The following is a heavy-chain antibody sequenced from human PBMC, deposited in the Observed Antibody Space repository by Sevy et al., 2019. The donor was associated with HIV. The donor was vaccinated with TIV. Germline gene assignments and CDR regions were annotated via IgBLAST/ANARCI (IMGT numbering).Heavy chain of an antibody. J-gene: IGHJ4*02. D-gene: IGHD4-17*01. CDR3: AKSPDDYGHYTFDY. CDR1: GFTFSSYG. Sequence: GGSLRLSCAASGFTFSSYGMHWVRQAPGKGLEWVAVISYDGSNKYYADSVKGRFTISRDNSKNTLYLQMNSLRAEDTAVYYCAKSPDDYGHYTFDYWGQGTLVTVSS. CDR2: ISYDGSNK. V-gene: IGHV3-30*18.